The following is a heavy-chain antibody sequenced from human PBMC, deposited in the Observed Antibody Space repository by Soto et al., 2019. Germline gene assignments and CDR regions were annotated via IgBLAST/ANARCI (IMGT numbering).Heavy chain of an antibody. CDR2: ISGSGGTT. Sequence: EVQLLESGGDLVQPGGSLRLSCAASGITFSDYAMSWIRQAPGQGLEWVSAISGSGGTTYYADSVKGRFTISRDNSKNTLYLQMNSLRADDTAVYYCGKDTGYSGFDTFDLWGQGTLVTVSS. CDR1: GITFSDYA. V-gene: IGHV3-23*01. J-gene: IGHJ4*02. CDR3: GKDTGYSGFDTFDL. D-gene: IGHD5-12*01.